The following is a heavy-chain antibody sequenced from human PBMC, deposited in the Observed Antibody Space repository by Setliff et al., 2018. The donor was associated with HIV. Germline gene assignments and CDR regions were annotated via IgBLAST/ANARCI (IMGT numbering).Heavy chain of an antibody. CDR2: IIPIFDTT. CDR1: GGTFRTFT. J-gene: IGHJ4*02. D-gene: IGHD3-10*01. Sequence: VASVKVSCKASGGTFRTFTISWVRQAPGQGLEWMGGIIPIFDTTKYAQKFQDRVTISADESTSTAYMELSSLRSEDTAVYYCARVPPRWFGQLLYLQAFDYWGQGTLVTVSS. CDR3: ARVPPRWFGQLLYLQAFDY. V-gene: IGHV1-69*13.